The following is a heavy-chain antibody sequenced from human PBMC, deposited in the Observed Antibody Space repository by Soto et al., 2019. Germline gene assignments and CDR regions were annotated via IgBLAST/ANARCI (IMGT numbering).Heavy chain of an antibody. J-gene: IGHJ4*02. CDR1: GGSISSYY. D-gene: IGHD6-13*01. V-gene: IGHV4-59*08. Sequence: SETLSLTCTVSGGSISSYYWSWIRQPPGKGLEWIGYIYYSGSTNYNPSLKSRVTISVDTSKNQFSLKLSSVTAADTAVYYCARHSEIIAAADYFDYCGQGTLVTVSS. CDR3: ARHSEIIAAADYFDY. CDR2: IYYSGST.